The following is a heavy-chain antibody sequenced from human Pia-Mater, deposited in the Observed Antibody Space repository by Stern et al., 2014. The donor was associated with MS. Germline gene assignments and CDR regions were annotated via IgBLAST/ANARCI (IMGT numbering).Heavy chain of an antibody. V-gene: IGHV3-23*04. Sequence: VQLVESGGGLAQPGGSLRLSCAGSGFTFSDYAMRWVRQAPGKGLEWVSGSSGSGGSTYYAASVQGRFNISRDKSMDTMCLQMSSLRVDDTAVYYCAKGSRIVGSTEFDSWGQGTLVTVSS. CDR1: GFTFSDYA. CDR2: SSGSGGST. CDR3: AKGSRIVGSTEFDS. J-gene: IGHJ4*02. D-gene: IGHD1-26*01.